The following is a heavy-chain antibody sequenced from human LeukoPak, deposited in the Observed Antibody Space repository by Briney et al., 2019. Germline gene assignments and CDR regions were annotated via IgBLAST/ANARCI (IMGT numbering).Heavy chain of an antibody. J-gene: IGHJ4*02. V-gene: IGHV3-7*01. D-gene: IGHD5/OR15-5a*01. CDR2: INQDESVK. CDR3: ARDPGSSAFDY. CDR1: GFTFSNYW. Sequence: GGSLRLSCAASGFTFSNYWMTWVRQAPGKGREFVANINQDESVKNYVGSVKGRFTISRDNAENSLHLQMNSLRVEDTAIYYCARDPGSSAFDYWGQGTLVTVSS.